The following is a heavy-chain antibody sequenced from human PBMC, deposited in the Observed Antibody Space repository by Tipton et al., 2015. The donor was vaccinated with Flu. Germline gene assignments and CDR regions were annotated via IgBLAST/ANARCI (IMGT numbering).Heavy chain of an antibody. CDR1: DGSMSSFY. Sequence: TLSLTCTVSDGSMSSFYWTWIRQPAGKGLEWIGRMYVSGSTKYNPSLKSRVTMSVDTSKNQFSLKLSSVTAADTAVYYCARGSGSGTDVTFYFWGQGTLVTVSS. CDR3: ARGSGSGTDVTFYF. V-gene: IGHV4-4*07. D-gene: IGHD3-10*01. J-gene: IGHJ4*02. CDR2: MYVSGST.